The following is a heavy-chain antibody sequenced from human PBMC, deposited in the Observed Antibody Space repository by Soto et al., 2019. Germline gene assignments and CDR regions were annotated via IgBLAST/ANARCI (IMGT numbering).Heavy chain of an antibody. CDR2: VSGNSGTP. D-gene: IGHD2-15*01. Sequence: PGGSLRLSCAASGFTFSSYAMSWVRQAPGKGLEWISVVSGNSGTPYYADSVNGRFTISRDNSKNTLYLQMNSLRAEDTAIYYCAKGGDIVVVVGAMGMLYFDSWGQGTLVTVSS. J-gene: IGHJ4*02. CDR1: GFTFSSYA. V-gene: IGHV3-23*01. CDR3: AKGGDIVVVVGAMGMLYFDS.